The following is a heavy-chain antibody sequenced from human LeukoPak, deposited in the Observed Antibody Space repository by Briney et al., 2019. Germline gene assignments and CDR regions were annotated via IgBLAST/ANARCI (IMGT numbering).Heavy chain of an antibody. V-gene: IGHV4-34*01. CDR2: IYHSGST. CDR1: GGSFSGYY. CDR3: ARVEVIAAALYYFDY. J-gene: IGHJ4*02. Sequence: SESLSLTCAVYGGSFSGYYWSWIRQPPGKGLEWIGEIYHSGSTNYNPSLKSRVTISVDRSKNQFSLKLSSVTAADTAVYNCARVEVIAAALYYFDYWGQGTLVTVSS. D-gene: IGHD6-13*01.